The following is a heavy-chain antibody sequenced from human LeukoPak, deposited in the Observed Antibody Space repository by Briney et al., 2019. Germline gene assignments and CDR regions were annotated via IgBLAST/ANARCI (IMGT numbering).Heavy chain of an antibody. V-gene: IGHV3-15*01. CDR2: IKSKTDGGTT. D-gene: IGHD3-9*01. CDR3: TTDRGLRYFDWLPITHDAFDI. Sequence: GGSLRLSCAASGFTFSNAWMSWVRQAPGKGLEWLGRIKSKTDGGTTDYAAPVKGRFTISRDDSKNTLSLQMNSLKTEDTAVYYCTTDRGLRYFDWLPITHDAFDIWGQGTMVTVSS. J-gene: IGHJ3*02. CDR1: GFTFSNAW.